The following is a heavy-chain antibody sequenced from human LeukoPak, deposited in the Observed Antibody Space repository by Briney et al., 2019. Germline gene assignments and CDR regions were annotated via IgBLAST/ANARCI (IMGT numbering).Heavy chain of an antibody. CDR2: ISGSGGST. CDR1: GFTFSNYA. D-gene: IGHD2-2*01. Sequence: GGSLRLSCAASGFTFSNYAMSWVRQAPGKGLEWVSAISGSGGSTYYADSVKGRFTISRDNSKNTLYLQMTSLRAEDSAVYYCARYCTSTGCADSSYYGMDVWGQGTTVTVSS. J-gene: IGHJ6*02. V-gene: IGHV3-23*01. CDR3: ARYCTSTGCADSSYYGMDV.